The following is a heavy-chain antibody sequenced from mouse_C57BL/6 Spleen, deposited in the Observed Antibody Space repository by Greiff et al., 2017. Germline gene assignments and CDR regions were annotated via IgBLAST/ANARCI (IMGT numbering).Heavy chain of an antibody. Sequence: EVKLVESGAELVRPGASVKLSCTASGFNIKDYYMHWVKQRPEQGLEWIGRIDPEDGDTEYAPKFQGKATMTADTSSNTAYLQLSSLTSEDTAVYYCTFPTAQVSWFAYWGQGTLVTVSA. CDR3: TFPTAQVSWFAY. V-gene: IGHV14-1*01. D-gene: IGHD3-2*02. CDR1: GFNIKDYY. J-gene: IGHJ3*01. CDR2: IDPEDGDT.